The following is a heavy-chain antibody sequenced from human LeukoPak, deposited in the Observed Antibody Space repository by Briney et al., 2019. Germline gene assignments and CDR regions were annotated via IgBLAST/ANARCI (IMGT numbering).Heavy chain of an antibody. CDR1: GFTFSSYA. CDR3: ARFLDDIYYYYGMDV. CDR2: ISYDGSNK. D-gene: IGHD3-9*01. Sequence: PGGSLRLSRAASGFTFSSYAMHWVRQAPGKGLEWVAVISYDGSNKYYADSVKGRFTISRDNSKNTLYLQMNSLRAGDTAVYYCARFLDDIYYYYGMDVWGQGTTVTVSS. J-gene: IGHJ6*02. V-gene: IGHV3-30*04.